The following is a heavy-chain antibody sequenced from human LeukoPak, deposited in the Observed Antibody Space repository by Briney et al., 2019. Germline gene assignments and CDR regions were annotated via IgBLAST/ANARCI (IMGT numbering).Heavy chain of an antibody. Sequence: GGSLRLSCAASGFSFSSYAMSWVRQAPGKGLEWVSAISGSGGSTYYADSVRGRFTIYRDNPKNTLYLQMNSLRAEDTAVYYCAKQVPTAYVDYWGQGTLVTVSS. CDR2: ISGSGGST. CDR3: AKQVPTAYVDY. D-gene: IGHD2-2*01. V-gene: IGHV3-23*01. J-gene: IGHJ4*02. CDR1: GFSFSSYA.